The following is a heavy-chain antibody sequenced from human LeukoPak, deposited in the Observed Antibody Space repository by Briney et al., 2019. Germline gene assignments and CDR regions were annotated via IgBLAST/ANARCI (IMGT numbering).Heavy chain of an antibody. V-gene: IGHV3-7*01. J-gene: IGHJ5*02. CDR1: GFTLSTSW. CDR2: INQDSSEK. CDR3: ARDLGQYYDTSDNWFDP. Sequence: PGGSLRLSCIASGFTLSTSWMSWVRQAPGKGLEWVANINQDSSEKLYVDSVKGRFTISRDNAKNSLYLQMNSLTAEDTAVYYCARDLGQYYDTSDNWFDPWGQGTLVTVSS. D-gene: IGHD3-22*01.